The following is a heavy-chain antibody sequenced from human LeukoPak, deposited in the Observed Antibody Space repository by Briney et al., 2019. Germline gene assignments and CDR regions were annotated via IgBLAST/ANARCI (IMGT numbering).Heavy chain of an antibody. Sequence: SETLSLTCTVSGGSISSYYWSWIRQPPGKGLEWIGYIYYSGSTNYSPSLKSRVTISVDTSKNQFSLKLSSVTAADTAVYYCARGSGYDPPIDYWGQGTLVTVSS. V-gene: IGHV4-59*01. CDR2: IYYSGST. CDR1: GGSISSYY. D-gene: IGHD5-12*01. J-gene: IGHJ4*02. CDR3: ARGSGYDPPIDY.